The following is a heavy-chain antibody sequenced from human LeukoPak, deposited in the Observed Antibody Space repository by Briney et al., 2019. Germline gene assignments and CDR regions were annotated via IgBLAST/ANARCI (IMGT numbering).Heavy chain of an antibody. CDR1: GFTFSTYA. CDR3: ARDQPTNWWNPEGSLFDY. D-gene: IGHD2-8*02. Sequence: PGGSLRLSCAASGFTFSTYAMSWVRPAPGQGLEWVLLITSSGSNTDYAFPVKGRFTISRANSKSTLYLLMNSLRAEDTAVYYCARDQPTNWWNPEGSLFDYWGQGTLVTVSS. V-gene: IGHV3-23*01. J-gene: IGHJ4*02. CDR2: ITSSGSNT.